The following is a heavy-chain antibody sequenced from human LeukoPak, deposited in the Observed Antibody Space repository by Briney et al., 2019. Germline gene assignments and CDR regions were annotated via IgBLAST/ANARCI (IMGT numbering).Heavy chain of an antibody. Sequence: PSETLSLTCAVSGGSISSSNWWSWVRQPPGKGLEWIGEIYHSGSTNYNPSLKSRVTISVDKSKNQFSLKLSSVTAADTAVYYCARRGYFGDYYMDVWGKGTTVTVSS. CDR2: IYHSGST. D-gene: IGHD3-3*01. V-gene: IGHV4-4*02. CDR1: GGSISSSNW. CDR3: ARRGYFGDYYMDV. J-gene: IGHJ6*03.